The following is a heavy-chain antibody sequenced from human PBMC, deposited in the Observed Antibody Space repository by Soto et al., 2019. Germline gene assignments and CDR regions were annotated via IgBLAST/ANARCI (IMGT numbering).Heavy chain of an antibody. J-gene: IGHJ5*02. CDR1: GGSFRNYY. CDR3: AGMPYTSGLRFDP. Sequence: SETLSLTCGVYGGSFRNYYWSWIRQPPGKALQWIGFIYQSGVTSYNPSLASRVSISLDRSNNQCSLKLKSVTAADTAVYFCAGMPYTSGLRFDPWGPGTLVTVSS. V-gene: IGHV4-30-2*01. D-gene: IGHD6-19*01. CDR2: IYQSGVT.